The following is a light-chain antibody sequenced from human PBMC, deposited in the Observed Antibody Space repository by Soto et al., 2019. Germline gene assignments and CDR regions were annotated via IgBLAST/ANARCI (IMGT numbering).Light chain of an antibody. Sequence: EIVLTQSPGTLSLSPGERATLSCRASQTIASGYLAWYQHQPGQAPRLLIYRTFARAPGILDRFSGGGSGTDFTLTISRLEREDFAVYYCQQYDTSPPTFGQGTRLEIK. V-gene: IGKV3-20*01. CDR3: QQYDTSPPT. CDR1: QTIASGY. J-gene: IGKJ5*01. CDR2: RTF.